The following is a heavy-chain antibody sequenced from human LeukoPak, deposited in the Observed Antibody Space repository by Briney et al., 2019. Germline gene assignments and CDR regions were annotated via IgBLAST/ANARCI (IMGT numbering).Heavy chain of an antibody. J-gene: IGHJ4*02. Sequence: ASVKVSCKASGYSFTDNYMHWVRQAPGQGLEWMGRINTNSGGTNYAQRFQGRVTMTRDTSISTVYMELRRLRSDDTAVYYCARVDIGYRGQGTLVNVSS. D-gene: IGHD5-12*01. CDR2: INTNSGGT. CDR3: ARVDIGY. V-gene: IGHV1-2*06. CDR1: GYSFTDNY.